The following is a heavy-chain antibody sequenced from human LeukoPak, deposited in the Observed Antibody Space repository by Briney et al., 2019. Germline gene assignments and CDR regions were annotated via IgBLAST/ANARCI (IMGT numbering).Heavy chain of an antibody. CDR1: GYTFTGYY. CDR2: ISPNSGGT. V-gene: IGHV1-2*02. Sequence: ASVKVSCKASGYTFTGYYMHWVRQAPGQGLEWMGWISPNSGGTNYAQKFQGRVTMTRDTSISTAYMELSRLRSDDTAVYYCARDPREVYYGMDVWGQGTTVTVSS. CDR3: ARDPREVYYGMDV. J-gene: IGHJ6*02.